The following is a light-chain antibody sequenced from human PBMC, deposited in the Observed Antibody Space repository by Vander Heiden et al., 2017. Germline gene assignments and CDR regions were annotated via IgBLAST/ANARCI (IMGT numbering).Light chain of an antibody. CDR3: AAWDDSLKAWV. V-gene: IGLV1-44*01. CDR2: SNN. Sequence: QSVLTHPPSASATPGQRVTISCSGSSSNIGSNAVSWYQQLPGMAPKFLIFSNNQRPSGVPDRFSGSKSGTSASLAISGLQSEDEADYYCAAWDDSLKAWVFGGGTKLTVL. J-gene: IGLJ3*02. CDR1: SSNIGSNA.